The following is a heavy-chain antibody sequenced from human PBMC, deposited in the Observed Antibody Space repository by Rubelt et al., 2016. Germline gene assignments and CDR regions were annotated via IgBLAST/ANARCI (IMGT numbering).Heavy chain of an antibody. J-gene: IGHJ4*02. D-gene: IGHD6-6*01. CDR1: GFTFSEFW. CDR3: ARGLLSTIAARQGYY. V-gene: IGHV3-48*04. Sequence: EVQLVESGGGLVQPGGSLRLSCAASGFTFSEFWMHWVRQAPGRGLEWVSYISTSSSTIYYADSVKDRFTISRDNAKNSLYLQMNSLRAEDTAVYYCARGLLSTIAARQGYYWGQGTLVTVSS. CDR2: ISTSSSTI.